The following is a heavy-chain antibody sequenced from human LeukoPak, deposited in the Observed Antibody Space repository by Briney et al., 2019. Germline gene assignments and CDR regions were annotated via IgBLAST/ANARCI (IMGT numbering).Heavy chain of an antibody. CDR3: ARELVVGPAEYFQH. Sequence: GGSLRLSCAASGLIFSSSWMTWARHAPGKGLEWVTNTNQDGSEKYYLDSVRGRFTISRDNAKNSLYLQMNRLGGEDTAVYYCARELVVGPAEYFQHWGQGTLVTVSA. J-gene: IGHJ1*01. CDR1: GLIFSSSW. D-gene: IGHD2-8*02. V-gene: IGHV3-7*01. CDR2: TNQDGSEK.